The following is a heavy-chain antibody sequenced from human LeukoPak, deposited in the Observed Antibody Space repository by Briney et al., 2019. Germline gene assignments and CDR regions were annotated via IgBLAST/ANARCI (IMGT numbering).Heavy chain of an antibody. V-gene: IGHV4-34*01. J-gene: IGHJ3*02. CDR3: ARGGNTVPYYYDSSGYASDI. CDR1: GGSFSGYY. CDR2: INHSGST. D-gene: IGHD3-22*01. Sequence: SETLSLTCAVYGGSFSGYYWSWIRQPPGKGLEWIGEINHSGSTNYNPSLKSRVTISVDTSKNQFSLKLSSVTAADTAVYYCARGGNTVPYYYDSSGYASDIWGQGTMVTVSS.